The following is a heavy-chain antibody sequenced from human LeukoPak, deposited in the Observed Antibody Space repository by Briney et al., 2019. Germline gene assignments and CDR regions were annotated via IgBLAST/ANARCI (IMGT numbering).Heavy chain of an antibody. J-gene: IGHJ4*02. V-gene: IGHV4-61*02. Sequence: SETLSLTCTVSGGSISSGSYYWSWIRQPAGKGLEWIGRIYTSGSTNYNPSLKSRVTISVDTSKNQFSLKLSSVTAADTAVYYCARDGGGQQRALDYWGQGALVTVSS. D-gene: IGHD6-13*01. CDR1: GGSISSGSYY. CDR3: ARDGGGQQRALDY. CDR2: IYTSGST.